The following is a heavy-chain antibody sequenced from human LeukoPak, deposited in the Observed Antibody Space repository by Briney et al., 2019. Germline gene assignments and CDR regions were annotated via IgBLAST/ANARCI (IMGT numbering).Heavy chain of an antibody. D-gene: IGHD5-12*01. Sequence: GASVKVSCKASGYTXTGYYMHRVRQAPGQGLEWMGWINPNSGGTNYAQKFQGRVTMTRDTSISTAYMELSRLRSDDTAVYYCARGKWLRFFGDYWGQGTLVTVSS. CDR3: ARGKWLRFFGDY. V-gene: IGHV1-2*02. CDR2: INPNSGGT. J-gene: IGHJ4*02. CDR1: GYTXTGYY.